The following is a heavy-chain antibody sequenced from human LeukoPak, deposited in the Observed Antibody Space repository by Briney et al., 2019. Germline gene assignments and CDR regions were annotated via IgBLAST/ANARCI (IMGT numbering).Heavy chain of an antibody. V-gene: IGHV4-38-2*02. J-gene: IGHJ4*02. CDR1: GYPISSGYY. CDR2: TYHSGST. D-gene: IGHD3-22*01. CDR3: ARSLMIVVVMNLDY. Sequence: SETLSLTCTVSGYPISSGYYWGWLRHTPGNGLDWIGRTYHSGSTHYNPSLKSRVPISVETSKNPFSRKLSSVTAADTAVYCCARSLMIVVVMNLDYWGQGTLVTVSS.